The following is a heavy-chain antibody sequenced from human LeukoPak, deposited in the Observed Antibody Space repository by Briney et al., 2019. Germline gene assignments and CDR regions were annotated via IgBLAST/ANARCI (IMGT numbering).Heavy chain of an antibody. CDR3: AKSPPGPNYYDSSAYYYGPDY. Sequence: GGSLRLSCAASGFTFSSYAMSWVRQAPGKGLEWVSAISGSGGSTYYADSVKGRFTISRDNSKNTLYLQMNSLRAEDTAVYYCAKSPPGPNYYDSSAYYYGPDYWGPGTLVTVSS. CDR2: ISGSGGST. D-gene: IGHD3-22*01. J-gene: IGHJ4*02. V-gene: IGHV3-23*01. CDR1: GFTFSSYA.